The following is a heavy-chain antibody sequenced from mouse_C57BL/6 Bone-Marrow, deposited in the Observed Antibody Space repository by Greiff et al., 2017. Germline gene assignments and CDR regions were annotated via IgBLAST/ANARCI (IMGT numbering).Heavy chain of an antibody. CDR2: ISSGGSYT. CDR1: GFTFSSYG. CDR3: ARHAVARGDY. D-gene: IGHD1-1*01. V-gene: IGHV5-6*01. J-gene: IGHJ2*01. Sequence: EVKLMESGGDLVKPGGSLKLSCAASGFTFSSYGMSWVRQTPDKRLEWVATISSGGSYTYYPDSVKGRFTISRDNAKNTLYLQMSSLKSEDTAMYYCARHAVARGDYWGQGTTLTVSS.